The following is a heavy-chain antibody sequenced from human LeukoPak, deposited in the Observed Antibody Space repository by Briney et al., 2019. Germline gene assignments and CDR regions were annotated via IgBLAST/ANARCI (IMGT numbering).Heavy chain of an antibody. Sequence: ASETLSLTCTVSGGSISSSNYYWGWIRPPPGKGLECIGNIYYSGNTYYNPSLKSRATISVDTSKNQFSLKLSSVTAADTAAYYCARIGYSSGFYYFDYWGQGTLVTVSS. J-gene: IGHJ4*02. CDR2: IYYSGNT. CDR1: GGSISSSNYY. D-gene: IGHD6-19*01. V-gene: IGHV4-39*07. CDR3: ARIGYSSGFYYFDY.